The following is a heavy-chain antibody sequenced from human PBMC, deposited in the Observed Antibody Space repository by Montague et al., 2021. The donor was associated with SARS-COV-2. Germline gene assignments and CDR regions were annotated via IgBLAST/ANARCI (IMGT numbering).Heavy chain of an antibody. CDR1: GFTLSSHW. CDR3: VRDRRGGMGSDY. J-gene: IGHJ4*02. V-gene: IGHV3-7*03. CDR2: IEPDGRNG. Sequence: SLRLSCAASGFTLSSHWMSWVRQAPGKGLEWVANIEPDGRNGYYVDAMGGRSTISRDNARSSLYLQLNNLRAEDTAVYYCVRDRRGGMGSDYWGQGTLVTVSS. D-gene: IGHD2-15*01.